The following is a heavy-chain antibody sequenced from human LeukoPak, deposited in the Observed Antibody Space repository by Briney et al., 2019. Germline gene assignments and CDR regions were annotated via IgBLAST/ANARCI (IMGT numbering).Heavy chain of an antibody. CDR1: GYTFTDYF. CDR3: ARGRFSGYGAD. Sequence: ASVKVSCKASGYTFTDYFMHWVRQAPGQGLEWMGWINPNSGGANFAQKFQGRVTMTRDTSISTAYMELSSLTSDDTAVYYCARGRFSGYGADWGQGTLVTVSS. J-gene: IGHJ4*02. V-gene: IGHV1-2*02. D-gene: IGHD5-12*01. CDR2: INPNSGGA.